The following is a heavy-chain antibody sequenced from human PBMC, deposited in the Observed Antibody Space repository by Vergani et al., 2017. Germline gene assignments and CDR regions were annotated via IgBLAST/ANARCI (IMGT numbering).Heavy chain of an antibody. Sequence: QLHLQESGPGLVKPSETLSLTCNVSGDSITSSSYYWGWIRQPPGKGLEWIGNIYHSGGAYYNPSLKGRVTISVDTSKNQFSLEVTSVTAADTAIYFCARTESFILRYFHWALWGQGTLVTVSS. J-gene: IGHJ4*02. D-gene: IGHD3-9*01. CDR2: IYHSGGA. CDR3: ARTESFILRYFHWAL. V-gene: IGHV4-39*01. CDR1: GDSITSSSYY.